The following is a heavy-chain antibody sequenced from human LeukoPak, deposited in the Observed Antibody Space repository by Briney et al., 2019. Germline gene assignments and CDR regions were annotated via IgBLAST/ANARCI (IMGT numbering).Heavy chain of an antibody. V-gene: IGHV4-59*01. CDR1: GGSISSYY. D-gene: IGHD2-15*01. J-gene: IGHJ4*02. Sequence: PSETLSLTCAVSGGSISSYYWSWIRQPPGKGLEWIGYIYYSGSTNYNPSLKSRVTISVDTSKNQFSLKLSSVTAADTAVYYCARDRGKLLPQQSFDYWGQGTLVTVSS. CDR2: IYYSGST. CDR3: ARDRGKLLPQQSFDY.